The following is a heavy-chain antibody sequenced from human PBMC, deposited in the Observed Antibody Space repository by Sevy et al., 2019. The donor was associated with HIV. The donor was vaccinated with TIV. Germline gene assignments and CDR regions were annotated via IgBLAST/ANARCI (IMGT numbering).Heavy chain of an antibody. J-gene: IGHJ4*02. CDR3: AKRCEILERDYYFDY. CDR1: GFTFSHYG. Sequence: GGSLRLSCAASGFTFSHYGMAWVRQAPGKGLEWVSTISHSGGSTFYADSVKGRFTISRDNSMNTLYLQMKNLRAEETAVYYCAKRCEILERDYYFDYWGQGTLVTVSS. CDR2: ISHSGGST. D-gene: IGHD3-3*01. V-gene: IGHV3-23*01.